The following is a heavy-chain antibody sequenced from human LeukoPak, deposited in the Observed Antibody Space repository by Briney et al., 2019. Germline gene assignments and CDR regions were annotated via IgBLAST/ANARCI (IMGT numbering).Heavy chain of an antibody. V-gene: IGHV4-39*01. Sequence: SETLSLTCTVSGGSISSSSYYWGWIRQPPGKGLEWIGSIYYSGSTHYNPSLKSRVTISVDTSKNQFSLKLSSVTAADTAVYYCARGFLTGLYFDYWGQGTLVTVSS. D-gene: IGHD3-9*01. J-gene: IGHJ4*02. CDR2: IYYSGST. CDR1: GGSISSSSYY. CDR3: ARGFLTGLYFDY.